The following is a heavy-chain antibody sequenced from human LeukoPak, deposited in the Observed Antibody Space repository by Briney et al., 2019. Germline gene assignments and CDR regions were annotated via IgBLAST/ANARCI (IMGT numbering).Heavy chain of an antibody. CDR1: GFTFSSYS. V-gene: IGHV3-21*01. Sequence: GGSLRLSCAASGFTFSSYSMNWVRQAPGKGLEWVSSISSSSSYIYYADSVKGRFTISRDNSKNTLYLQMNSLRAEDTAVYYCARDYYYDKVLDYWGQGTLVTVSS. J-gene: IGHJ4*02. D-gene: IGHD3-22*01. CDR3: ARDYYYDKVLDY. CDR2: ISSSSSYI.